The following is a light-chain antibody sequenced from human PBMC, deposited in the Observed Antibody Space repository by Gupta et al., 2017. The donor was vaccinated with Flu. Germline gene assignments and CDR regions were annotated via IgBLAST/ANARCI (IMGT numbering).Light chain of an antibody. CDR1: QSVTSSF. CDR3: QQYDNSPWT. Sequence: EIVLTQSPGTLSLSPGDRATRSCRASQSVTSSFLAWYQQKPGQAPRVLIYSAFVRATGIPDRFSASESGADFTLTISRLEPEDFAVYFCQQYDNSPWTFGQGTRVEIK. J-gene: IGKJ1*01. V-gene: IGKV3-20*01. CDR2: SAF.